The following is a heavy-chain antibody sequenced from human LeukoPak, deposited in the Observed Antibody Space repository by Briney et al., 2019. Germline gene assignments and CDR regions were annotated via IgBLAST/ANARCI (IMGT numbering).Heavy chain of an antibody. CDR1: GFTFNSYA. CDR3: ARGSGGSGAFDI. V-gene: IGHV3-48*04. Sequence: GGSLRLSCAASGFTFNSYAMNWVRQAPGKGLEWVAYIVSSGSSMFYADSVKGRFTISRDNAKKSLFLQMNSLRAEDTAVYYCARGSGGSGAFDIWGQGTMVTVSS. J-gene: IGHJ3*02. CDR2: IVSSGSSM.